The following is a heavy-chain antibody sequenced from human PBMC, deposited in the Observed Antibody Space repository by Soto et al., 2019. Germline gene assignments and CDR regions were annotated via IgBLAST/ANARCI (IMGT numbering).Heavy chain of an antibody. Sequence: EVQLVESGGGLFQPGGSLRLSCAASGFTVSSNSMTWVRQAPGKGLEWGSVIFSGGTTYYADSVKGRFTISTDNSKNTLYLQMNSLRAEDTAVYYCARVRGGCFDYWGQGTLVTVSS. CDR3: ARVRGGCFDY. CDR1: GFTVSSNS. CDR2: IFSGGTT. J-gene: IGHJ4*02. D-gene: IGHD3-10*01. V-gene: IGHV3-53*01.